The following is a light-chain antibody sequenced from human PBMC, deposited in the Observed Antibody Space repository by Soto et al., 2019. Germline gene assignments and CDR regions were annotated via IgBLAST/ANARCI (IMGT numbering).Light chain of an antibody. CDR3: QEYGYWPTGT. J-gene: IGKJ1*01. V-gene: IGKV3-15*01. CDR1: QNIGSR. Sequence: VLTQSPATLSVSPGERATLSCRAGQNIGSRLAWYLHRPGQPPRLIMYDISTRATGVPGRFTGSGSGTDFTITISSLQTEEFARYCRQEYGYWPTGTCGQGTQVDIK. CDR2: DIS.